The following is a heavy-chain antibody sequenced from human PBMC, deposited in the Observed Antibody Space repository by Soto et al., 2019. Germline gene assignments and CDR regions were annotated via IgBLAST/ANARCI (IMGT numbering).Heavy chain of an antibody. CDR1: GGSISSSSYY. Sequence: PSETLSLTCTVSGGSISSSSYYWGWIRQPPGKGLEWIGSIYYSGSTYYNPSLKSRVTISVDTSKNQFSLKLSSVTAADTAVYYCASLLRYFDWLLSPKYYFDYWGQGTLVTVSS. D-gene: IGHD3-9*01. J-gene: IGHJ4*02. CDR2: IYYSGST. V-gene: IGHV4-39*01. CDR3: ASLLRYFDWLLSPKYYFDY.